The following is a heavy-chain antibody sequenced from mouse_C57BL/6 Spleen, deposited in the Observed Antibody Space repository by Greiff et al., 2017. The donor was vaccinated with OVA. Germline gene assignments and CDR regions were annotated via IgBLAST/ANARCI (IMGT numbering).Heavy chain of an antibody. J-gene: IGHJ2*01. V-gene: IGHV1-50*01. CDR3: ARGAGDY. CDR2: IDPSDSYT. D-gene: IGHD4-1*01. CDR1: GYTFTSYW. Sequence: QVQLQQPGAELVKPGASVKLSCKASGYTFTSYWMQWVKQRPGQGLEWIGEIDPSDSYTNYNQKFKGKATLTVDTSSSTAYMQLSSLTSEDSAVYYCARGAGDYWGQGTTLTVSS.